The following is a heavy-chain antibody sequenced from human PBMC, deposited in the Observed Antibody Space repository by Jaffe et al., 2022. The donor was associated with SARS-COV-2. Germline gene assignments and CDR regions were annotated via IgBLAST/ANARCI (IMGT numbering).Heavy chain of an antibody. V-gene: IGHV3-30-3*01. J-gene: IGHJ4*02. D-gene: IGHD4-17*01. CDR2: ISYDGSNK. CDR1: GFTFSSYA. CDR3: ARDPAPPTTVTTFVRAFDY. Sequence: QVQLVESGGGVVQPGRSLRLSCAASGFTFSSYAMHWVRQAPGKGLEWVAVISYDGSNKYYADSVKGRFTISRDNSKNTLYLQMNSLRAEDTAVYYCARDPAPPTTVTTFVRAFDYWGQGTLVTVSS.